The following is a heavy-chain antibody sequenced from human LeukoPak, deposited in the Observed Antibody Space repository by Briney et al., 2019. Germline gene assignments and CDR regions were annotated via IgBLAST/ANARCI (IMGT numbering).Heavy chain of an antibody. J-gene: IGHJ3*02. Sequence: GGSLRLSCAASGSAFRSYAMSWVRQAPGKGLEWVSALSGSGGSTYYADSVKGRFTISRDNSKNTLYLQMSSLRAEDTAIYYCARDSPTFDIWGQGAMVTVSS. V-gene: IGHV3-23*01. CDR2: LSGSGGST. CDR3: ARDSPTFDI. CDR1: GSAFRSYA.